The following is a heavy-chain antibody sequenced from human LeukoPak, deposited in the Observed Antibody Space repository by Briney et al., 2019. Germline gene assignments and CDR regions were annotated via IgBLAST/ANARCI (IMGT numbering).Heavy chain of an antibody. CDR2: INPNSGGT. CDR1: GYTFTGYY. Sequence: GASVKVSCKASGYTFTGYYMHWVRQAPGQGLAWMGWINPNSGGTNYAQKFQGWVTMTRDTSISTAYMELSRLRSDDTAVYYCASQSGSYYDAFDIWGQGTMVTVSS. V-gene: IGHV1-2*04. CDR3: ASQSGSYYDAFDI. J-gene: IGHJ3*02. D-gene: IGHD1-26*01.